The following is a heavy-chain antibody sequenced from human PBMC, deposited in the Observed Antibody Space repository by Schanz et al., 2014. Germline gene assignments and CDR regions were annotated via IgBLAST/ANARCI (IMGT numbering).Heavy chain of an antibody. V-gene: IGHV3-33*08. J-gene: IGHJ6*03. CDR3: ARDAVALVTEYFMDV. CDR2: VWSDGNTK. D-gene: IGHD2-15*01. Sequence: QGQLVDSGGGLVKPGGSLRLSCAASGFTFSDYYMTWIRQAPGKGPEWVALVWSDGNTKYYVDSVKGRFTISRDNSMNTLHLQMDGLRVEDTAVYYCARDAVALVTEYFMDVWGKGTPVTVSS. CDR1: GFTFSDYY.